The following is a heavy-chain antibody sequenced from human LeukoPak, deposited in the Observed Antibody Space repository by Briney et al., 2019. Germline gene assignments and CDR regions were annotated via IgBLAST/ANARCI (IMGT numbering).Heavy chain of an antibody. J-gene: IGHJ4*02. CDR2: VSVDGSR. V-gene: IGHV4-4*02. Sequence: SETLSLTCAVSSDFFSTSHWWNWVRQSPGEGLEWIGEVSVDGSRNYNPSLKSRVTMSLDKSKNQFSLNLNSVTAADTAVYYCARDQWLRFGGGGSRFDYWGQGTLVTVSS. D-gene: IGHD5-12*01. CDR1: SDFFSTSHW. CDR3: ARDQWLRFGGGGSRFDY.